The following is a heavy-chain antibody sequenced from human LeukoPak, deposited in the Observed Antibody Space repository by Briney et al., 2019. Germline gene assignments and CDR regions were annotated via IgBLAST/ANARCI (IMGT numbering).Heavy chain of an antibody. CDR2: INHSGST. V-gene: IGHV4-34*01. CDR1: GGSFSGYY. CDR3: ARSKGYSGYDGGGY. D-gene: IGHD5-12*01. Sequence: PSETLSLTCAVYGGSFSGYYWSWIRQPPGKGLEWIGEINHSGSTNYNPSLKSRVTISVDTSKNQFSLKLSSVTAADTAVYYCARSKGYSGYDGGGYWGQGTLVTVSS. J-gene: IGHJ4*02.